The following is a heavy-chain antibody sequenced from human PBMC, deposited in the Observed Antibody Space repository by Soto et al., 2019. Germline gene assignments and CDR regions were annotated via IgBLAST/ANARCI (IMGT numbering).Heavy chain of an antibody. J-gene: IGHJ4*02. CDR1: GYSFTSYW. D-gene: IGHD2-8*01. CDR2: IYPGDSDT. Sequence: PGESLKISCKGSGYSFTSYWIGWVRQMPGKGLEWMGIIYPGDSDTRYSPSFQGQVTISADKSISTAYLQWSSLKASDTAIYYCARRRYCTNGVCYTGEFDYWGQGTLVTVSS. CDR3: ARRRYCTNGVCYTGEFDY. V-gene: IGHV5-51*01.